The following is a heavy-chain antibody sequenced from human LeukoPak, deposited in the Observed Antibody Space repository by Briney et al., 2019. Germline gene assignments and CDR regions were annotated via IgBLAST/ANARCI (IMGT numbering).Heavy chain of an antibody. D-gene: IGHD3-22*01. CDR1: GGSFSGYY. CDR2: INHSGST. CDR3: ARGRDSSGYYFWFDP. J-gene: IGHJ5*02. V-gene: IGHV4-34*01. Sequence: PSETLSLTCAVYGGSFSGYYWSWIRQPPGKGLEWIGEINHSGSTNYNPSLKSQVTISVDTSKNQFSLKLSSVTAADTAVYYCARGRDSSGYYFWFDPWGQGTLVTVSS.